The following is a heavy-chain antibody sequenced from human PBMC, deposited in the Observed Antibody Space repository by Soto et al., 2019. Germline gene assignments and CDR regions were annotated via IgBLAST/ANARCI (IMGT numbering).Heavy chain of an antibody. V-gene: IGHV4-39*01. CDR2: IYYSGST. CDR1: YGSSISLGGC. CDR3: ARLGGWEPWNRFDR. J-gene: IGHJ5*02. Sequence: VAYGSSISLGGCRSGIRQPPGKGLEWIGSIYYSGSTYYNPFLKSRVTIYVDTSKNQFSLKLSSVTAAVTAVYYCARLGGWEPWNRFDRSGQGTPV. D-gene: IGHD1-26*01.